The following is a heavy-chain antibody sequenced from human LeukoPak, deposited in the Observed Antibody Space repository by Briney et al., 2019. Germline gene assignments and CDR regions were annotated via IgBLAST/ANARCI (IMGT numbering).Heavy chain of an antibody. CDR2: INHSGST. D-gene: IGHD2-2*01. CDR1: GVSFSGYY. Sequence: SETLSLTCAVYGVSFSGYYWSWLRQPPGKGLEWVGEINHSGSTNYNPSLKSRVTISVGTSKTQYPLKRSAGTAADTAVYYCARCKGNGVPSASFDVWGKGTTVTVSS. CDR3: ARCKGNGVPSASFDV. J-gene: IGHJ6*04. V-gene: IGHV4-34*01.